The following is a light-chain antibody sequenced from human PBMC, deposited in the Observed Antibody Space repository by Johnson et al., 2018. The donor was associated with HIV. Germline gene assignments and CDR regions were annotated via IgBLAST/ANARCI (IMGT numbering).Light chain of an antibody. V-gene: IGLV1-51*01. CDR3: GTWDSSLSASYV. CDR1: SSNIGNNY. Sequence: QSALTQPPSVSAAPGQKVTISCSGSSSNIGNNYVSWYQQLPGTAPKLLIYDNHRRPSGIPDRFSGSKSGTSATLGITGLQTGDEADYYCGTWDSSLSASYVFGTGTKVTVL. CDR2: DNH. J-gene: IGLJ1*01.